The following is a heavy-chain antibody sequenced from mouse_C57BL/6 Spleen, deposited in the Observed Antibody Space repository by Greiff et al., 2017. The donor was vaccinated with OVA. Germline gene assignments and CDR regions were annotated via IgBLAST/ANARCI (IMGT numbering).Heavy chain of an antibody. D-gene: IGHD2-1*01. CDR1: GYAFSSSW. V-gene: IGHV1-82*01. CDR2: IYPGDGDT. CDR3: ARCGGNYVYFDY. Sequence: QVQLQQSGPELVKPGASVKISCKAYGYAFSSSWMNWVKQRPGKGLEWIGRIYPGDGDTNYNGKFKGKATLTADKSSSTAYMQLSSLTSEDSAVYFCARCGGNYVYFDYWGQGTTLTVSS. J-gene: IGHJ2*01.